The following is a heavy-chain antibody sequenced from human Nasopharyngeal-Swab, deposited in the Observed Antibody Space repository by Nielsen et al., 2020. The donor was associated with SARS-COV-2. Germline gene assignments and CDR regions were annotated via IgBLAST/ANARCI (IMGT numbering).Heavy chain of an antibody. V-gene: IGHV4-34*01. CDR2: INHSGST. Sequence: SETLSLTCAVYGGSFSGYYWSWIRQPPGKGLEWIGEINHSGSTNYNPSLKSRVTISVDTSKNQFSLKLSSVNAADTAVYYCARYGAGGSRITMVRGYMDVWGKGTTVTVSS. D-gene: IGHD3-10*01. CDR3: ARYGAGGSRITMVRGYMDV. CDR1: GGSFSGYY. J-gene: IGHJ6*03.